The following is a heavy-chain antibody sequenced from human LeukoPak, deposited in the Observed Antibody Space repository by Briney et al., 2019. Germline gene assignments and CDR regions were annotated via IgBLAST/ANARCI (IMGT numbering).Heavy chain of an antibody. CDR2: INHSEST. CDR3: ARPYCSSTSCWDSAFDI. J-gene: IGHJ3*02. V-gene: IGHV4-34*01. CDR1: GGSFSGYY. D-gene: IGHD2-2*01. Sequence: SETLSLTCAVYGGSFSGYYWSWIRQPPGKGLEWIGEINHSESTNYNPSLKSRVTISVDTSKNQFSLKLSSVTAADTAVYYCARPYCSSTSCWDSAFDIWGQGTMVTVSS.